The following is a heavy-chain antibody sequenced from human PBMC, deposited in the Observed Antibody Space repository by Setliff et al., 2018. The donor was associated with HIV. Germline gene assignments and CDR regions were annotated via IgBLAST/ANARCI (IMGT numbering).Heavy chain of an antibody. V-gene: IGHV4-38-2*01. CDR1: GYSISSGYY. CDR3: ARVPWTYLYYFDY. J-gene: IGHJ4*02. CDR2: IYHSGST. D-gene: IGHD2-21*01. Sequence: SETLSLTCAVSGYSISSGYYWGWIRQPPGKGLEWIGSIYHSGSTYYNPSLKSRVTISADTSKNQFSLNLSSVTAADTAVYYCARVPWTYLYYFDYWGQGTLVTVSS.